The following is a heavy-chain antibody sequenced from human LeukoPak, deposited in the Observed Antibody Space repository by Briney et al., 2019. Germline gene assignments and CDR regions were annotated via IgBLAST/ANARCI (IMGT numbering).Heavy chain of an antibody. CDR1: GGSISNYY. V-gene: IGHV4-59*01. Sequence: SETLSLTCTVSGGSISNYYWTWIRQPPGKGLEWIGYIHYSGSTNYNASLKRRLAISVDTSKNQISMKLTSVTAADTAVYYCATYSDSDYTVFDSWGQGTLVSVSS. CDR3: ATYSDSDYTVFDS. D-gene: IGHD1-26*01. CDR2: IHYSGST. J-gene: IGHJ4*02.